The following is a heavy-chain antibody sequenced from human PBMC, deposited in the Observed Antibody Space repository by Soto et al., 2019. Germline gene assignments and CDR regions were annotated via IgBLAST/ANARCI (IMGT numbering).Heavy chain of an antibody. CDR2: ISSSSSTI. Sequence: EVQLVESGGGLVQPGGSLRLSCAASGFTFSSYSMNWVRQAPGKGLEWVSYISSSSSTIYYADSVKGRFTISRDNAKNPLYLQMNSLRDEDTAVYYCARPLYYDSSGYYYGGFDYWGQGTLVTVSS. CDR3: ARPLYYDSSGYYYGGFDY. CDR1: GFTFSSYS. V-gene: IGHV3-48*02. J-gene: IGHJ4*02. D-gene: IGHD3-22*01.